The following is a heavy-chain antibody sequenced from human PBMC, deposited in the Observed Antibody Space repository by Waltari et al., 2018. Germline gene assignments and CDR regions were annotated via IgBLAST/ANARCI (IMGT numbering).Heavy chain of an antibody. D-gene: IGHD4-4*01. Sequence: QVQLQESGPGLVKPSETLSLTCTVSDDSINTYYWSWIRQPAGKGLEWIGRIHSSGSTNLNPSLKSRVTMSIDTPNYQFSLKLSSVTAADAAVYYCARDTYSNYLYYFDSWGQGTLVTVPS. V-gene: IGHV4-4*07. CDR2: IHSSGST. J-gene: IGHJ4*02. CDR1: DDSINTYY. CDR3: ARDTYSNYLYYFDS.